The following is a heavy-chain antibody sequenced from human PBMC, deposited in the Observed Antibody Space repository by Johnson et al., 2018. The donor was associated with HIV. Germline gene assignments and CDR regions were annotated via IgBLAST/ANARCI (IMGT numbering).Heavy chain of an antibody. CDR2: ISGSGGLI. V-gene: IGHV3-23*04. CDR3: ARQSLRAFDI. D-gene: IGHD5-24*01. J-gene: IGHJ3*02. Sequence: QLVESGGDLVQPGGSLRLSCAASGFTFSDFAMTWVRQAPGKGLEWVSTISGSGGLIYYADSVKGRFTISRDNSKNTLYLQMSSLRAEDTAVYYCARQSLRAFDIWGQGTMVTVSS. CDR1: GFTFSDFA.